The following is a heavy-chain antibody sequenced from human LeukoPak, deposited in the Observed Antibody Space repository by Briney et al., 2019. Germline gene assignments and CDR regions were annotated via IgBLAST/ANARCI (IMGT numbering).Heavy chain of an antibody. CDR3: ARGDYVWGSYPDY. V-gene: IGHV3-30*03. J-gene: IGHJ4*02. CDR1: GFTFSSYG. CDR2: ISYDGSNK. D-gene: IGHD3-16*01. Sequence: GRSLRLSCAASGFTFSSYGMHWVRQAPGKGLEWVAVISYDGSNKYYADSVKGRFTISRDNSKNTLYLQMNSLRAEDTAVYYCARGDYVWGSYPDYWGQGTLVTVSS.